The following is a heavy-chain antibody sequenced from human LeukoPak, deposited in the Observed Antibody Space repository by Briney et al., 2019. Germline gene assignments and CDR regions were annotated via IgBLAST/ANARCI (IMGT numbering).Heavy chain of an antibody. V-gene: IGHV3-53*04. CDR2: IYSGGST. D-gene: IGHD4/OR15-4a*01. CDR1: GFTVSSNY. CDR3: ATSYRPGTIYYGMDV. Sequence: GGSLRLSCAASGFTVSSNYMSWVRQAPGKGLEWVSVIYSGGSTYYADPVKGRFTISRHNSKNTLYLQMNSLRAEDAAVYYCATSYRPGTIYYGMDVWGQGTTVTVSS. J-gene: IGHJ6*02.